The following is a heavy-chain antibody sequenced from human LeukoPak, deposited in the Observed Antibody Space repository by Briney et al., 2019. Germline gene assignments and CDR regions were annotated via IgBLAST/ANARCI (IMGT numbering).Heavy chain of an antibody. D-gene: IGHD4-17*01. CDR2: IYSGGST. V-gene: IGHV3-66*04. J-gene: IGHJ4*02. Sequence: GGSLRLSCAASGFTFSSYWMSWVRQAPGKGLEWVSVIYSGGSTYYADSVKGRFTISRDNSKNTLYLQMNSLRAEDTAVYYCARQYYGDYGFDYWGQGTLVTVSS. CDR1: GFTFSSYW. CDR3: ARQYYGDYGFDY.